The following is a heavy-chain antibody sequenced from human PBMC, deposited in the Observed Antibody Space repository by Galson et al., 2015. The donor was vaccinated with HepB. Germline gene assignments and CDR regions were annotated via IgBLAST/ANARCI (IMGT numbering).Heavy chain of an antibody. V-gene: IGHV4-59*01. CDR1: GGSISSYY. CDR3: AQSPEGWNYGFDY. J-gene: IGHJ4*02. D-gene: IGHD1-7*01. Sequence: SETLSLTCTVSGGSISSYYWSWIRQPPGKGLEWIGYIYYSGSTNYNPSLKSRVTISVDTSKNQFSLKLSSVTAADTAVYYCAQSPEGWNYGFDYWGQGTLVTVSS. CDR2: IYYSGST.